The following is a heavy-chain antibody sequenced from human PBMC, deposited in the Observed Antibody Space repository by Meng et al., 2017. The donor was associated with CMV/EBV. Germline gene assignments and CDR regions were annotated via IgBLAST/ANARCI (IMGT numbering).Heavy chain of an antibody. V-gene: IGHV3-64*02. J-gene: IGHJ3*02. Sequence: GESLKISCAASGFTFSSYAMHWVRQAPGKGLEYVSAISSNGGSTYYADSVKGRFTISRDNAKNSLYLQMNSLRAEDTAVYYCARDDPRTSGRVCAFDIWGQGTMVTVSS. CDR2: ISSNGGST. D-gene: IGHD6-25*01. CDR3: ARDDPRTSGRVCAFDI. CDR1: GFTFSSYA.